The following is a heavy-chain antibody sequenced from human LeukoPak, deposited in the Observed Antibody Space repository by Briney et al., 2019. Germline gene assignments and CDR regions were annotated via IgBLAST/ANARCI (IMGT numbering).Heavy chain of an antibody. CDR2: IKQDGSEK. CDR3: ARDIVVVTAVIYYYYGMDV. Sequence: PGGSLRLSCAASGFTFSSYWMSWVRQAPGKGLEWVANIKQDGSEKYYVDSVKGRFTITRDNAKNSLYLQMKSLRAEDTAVYYCARDIVVVTAVIYYYYGMDVWGQGTTVTVSS. J-gene: IGHJ6*02. CDR1: GFTFSSYW. D-gene: IGHD2-21*02. V-gene: IGHV3-7*01.